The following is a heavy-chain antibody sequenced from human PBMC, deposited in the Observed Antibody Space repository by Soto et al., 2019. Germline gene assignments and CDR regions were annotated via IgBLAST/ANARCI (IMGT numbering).Heavy chain of an antibody. CDR1: GFTFSSYG. V-gene: IGHV3-33*01. Sequence: GGSLRLSCAASGFTFSSYGMHWVRQAPGKGLGWVAVIWYDGSNKYYADSVKGRFTISRDNSKNTLSLQMNSLRAEDTAVYYCARDTIAYYDGSGSLVYWGQGT. D-gene: IGHD3-10*01. J-gene: IGHJ4*02. CDR2: IWYDGSNK. CDR3: ARDTIAYYDGSGSLVY.